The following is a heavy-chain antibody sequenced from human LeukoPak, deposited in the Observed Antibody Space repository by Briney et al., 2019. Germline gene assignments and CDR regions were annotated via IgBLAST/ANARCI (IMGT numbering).Heavy chain of an antibody. CDR3: ARVAATPYQYYYMDV. CDR2: ISSSSRTV. D-gene: IGHD2-15*01. J-gene: IGHJ6*03. Sequence: GGSLRLSCAASGFTFSSYNMNWVRQAPGKGLEWVSYISSSSRTVYDADSVKGRFTISRDNAKNSLFLQMSSLRAEDTAVYYCARVAATPYQYYYMDVWGKGTTVTVSS. CDR1: GFTFSSYN. V-gene: IGHV3-48*01.